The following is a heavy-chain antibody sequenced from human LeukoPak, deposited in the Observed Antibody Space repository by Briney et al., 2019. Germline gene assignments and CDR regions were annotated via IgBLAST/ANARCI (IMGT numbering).Heavy chain of an antibody. V-gene: IGHV4-59*12. CDR3: ARGQTLRYCSGGSCYSRWFDP. Sequence: KTSETLSLTCTVSGGSISSYYWSWIRQPPGKGLEWIGYIYYSGSTNYNPSLKSRVTISVDTSKNQFSLKLSSVTAADTAVYYCARGQTLRYCSGGSCYSRWFDPWGQGTLVTVSS. J-gene: IGHJ5*02. CDR1: GGSISSYY. CDR2: IYYSGST. D-gene: IGHD2-15*01.